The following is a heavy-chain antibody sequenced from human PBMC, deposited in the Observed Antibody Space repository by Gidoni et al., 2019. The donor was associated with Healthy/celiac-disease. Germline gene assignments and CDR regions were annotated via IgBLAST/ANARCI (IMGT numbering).Heavy chain of an antibody. CDR1: GGSFRGYY. CDR2: INHSGST. Sequence: QVQLQQWGAGLLKPSETLSLTCAVYGGSFRGYYWSWIRQPPGKGLEWIGEINHSGSTNYNPSLKSRVTISVDTSKNQFSLKLSSVTAADTAVYYCARSYSNYEEVDYWGQGTLVTVSS. D-gene: IGHD4-4*01. CDR3: ARSYSNYEEVDY. J-gene: IGHJ4*02. V-gene: IGHV4-34*01.